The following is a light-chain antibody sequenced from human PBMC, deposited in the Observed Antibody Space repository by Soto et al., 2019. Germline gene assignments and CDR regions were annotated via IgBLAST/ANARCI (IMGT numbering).Light chain of an antibody. CDR3: QQYGSSYPWT. CDR1: QSVSSTY. CDR2: GAS. J-gene: IGKJ1*01. Sequence: EIMLSQSPGTLSLTPGERATLSCSASQSVSSTYLIWYQQKPGQAPRLLIYGASTRATGIPARFSGSGSGTEFTLTIISLQSEDFAVYYCQQYGSSYPWTFGQGTMA. V-gene: IGKV3-20*01.